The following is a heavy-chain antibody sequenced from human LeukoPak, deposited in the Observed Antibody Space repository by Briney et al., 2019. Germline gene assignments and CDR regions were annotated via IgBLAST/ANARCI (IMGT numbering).Heavy chain of an antibody. Sequence: PGGSLRLSCAASGFTFSSYGMSWVRQAPGKGLEWVSAISGSGGSTYYADSVKGRFTISRDNSKNTLYLQMNSLRAEDTAVYYCAKENQHCSGGSCYRSEESYYFDYWGQGTLVTVSS. CDR1: GFTFSSYG. CDR3: AKENQHCSGGSCYRSEESYYFDY. J-gene: IGHJ4*02. V-gene: IGHV3-23*01. D-gene: IGHD2-15*01. CDR2: ISGSGGST.